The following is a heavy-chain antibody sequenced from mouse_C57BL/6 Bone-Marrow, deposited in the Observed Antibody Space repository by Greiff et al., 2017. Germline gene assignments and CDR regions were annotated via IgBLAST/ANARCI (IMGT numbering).Heavy chain of an antibody. Sequence: VQLKQSGAELVRPGASVKLSCTASGFNIKDDYMHWVKQRPEQGLEWIGWIDPENGDTEYASKFQGKATITADTSSNTAYLQLSSLTSEDTAVYYCTTSHYYGRAFDYWGQGTTLTVSS. CDR1: GFNIKDDY. J-gene: IGHJ2*01. V-gene: IGHV14-4*01. D-gene: IGHD1-1*01. CDR2: IDPENGDT. CDR3: TTSHYYGRAFDY.